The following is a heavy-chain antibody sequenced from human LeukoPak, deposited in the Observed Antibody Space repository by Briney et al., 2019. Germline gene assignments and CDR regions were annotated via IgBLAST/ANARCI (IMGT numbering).Heavy chain of an antibody. CDR2: ISSSSSYI. V-gene: IGHV3-21*01. D-gene: IGHD6-6*01. CDR1: GFTFSSYS. J-gene: IGHJ5*02. Sequence: GGPLRLSCAASGFTFSSYSMNWVRQAPGKGLEWVSSISSSSSYIYYADSVKGRFTISRDNAKNSLYLQMNSLRAEDTAVYYCLAAPFHFLWFDPWGQGTLVTVSS. CDR3: LAAPFHFLWFDP.